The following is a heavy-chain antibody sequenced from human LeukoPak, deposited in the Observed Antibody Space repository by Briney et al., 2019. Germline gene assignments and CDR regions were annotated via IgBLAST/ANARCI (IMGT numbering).Heavy chain of an antibody. V-gene: IGHV4-59*08. Sequence: SETLSLTCTVSGGSISSYYWSWIRQPPGKGLEWIGYIYYSGSTNYNPSLESRVTISVDTSKNQFSLKLSSVTAADTAVYYCAEGHSSSSMWFDPWGQGTLVTVSS. D-gene: IGHD6-6*01. CDR2: IYYSGST. J-gene: IGHJ5*02. CDR1: GGSISSYY. CDR3: AEGHSSSSMWFDP.